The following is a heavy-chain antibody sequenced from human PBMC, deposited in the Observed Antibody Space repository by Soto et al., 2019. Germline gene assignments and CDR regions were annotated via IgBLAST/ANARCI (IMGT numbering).Heavy chain of an antibody. CDR2: IYTSGST. CDR3: ARETIFGVVIRSDGMDV. Sequence: SETLSLTCTVSGGSISSYYWSWIRQPAGKGLEWIGRIYTSGSTNYNPSLKSRVTMSVDTSKNQFSLKLSSVTAADTAVYYCARETIFGVVIRSDGMDVWGQGTTVTVSS. CDR1: GGSISSYY. V-gene: IGHV4-4*07. J-gene: IGHJ6*02. D-gene: IGHD3-3*01.